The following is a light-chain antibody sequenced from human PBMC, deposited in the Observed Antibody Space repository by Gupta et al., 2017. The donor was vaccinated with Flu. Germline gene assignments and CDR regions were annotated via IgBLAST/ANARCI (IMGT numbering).Light chain of an antibody. CDR1: SGSVSTTYY. CDR3: VSYTGSGIVCV. V-gene: IGLV8-61*01. Sequence: QTVVTQEPSFSVSPGATVTLTCGLSSGSVSTTYYPGWYQQTPGQSPRALISSTNTRSSGVTDRFSGSILGNTAALTIPGDQADDESDYYWVSYTGSGIVCVFGGGTKLTVL. CDR2: STN. J-gene: IGLJ7*01.